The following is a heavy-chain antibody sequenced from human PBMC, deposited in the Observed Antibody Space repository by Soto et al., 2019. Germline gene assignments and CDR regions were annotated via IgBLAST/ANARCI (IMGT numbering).Heavy chain of an antibody. Sequence: GGSLRLSCAASGFTFSSYGMHWVRQAPGKGLEWVAVIWYDGSNKYYADSVKGRFTISRDNSKNTLYLQMNSLRAEDTAVYYCARDSGTIFGVVQYYFDYWGQGTLVTVSS. CDR3: ARDSGTIFGVVQYYFDY. J-gene: IGHJ4*02. CDR1: GFTFSSYG. V-gene: IGHV3-33*01. CDR2: IWYDGSNK. D-gene: IGHD3-3*01.